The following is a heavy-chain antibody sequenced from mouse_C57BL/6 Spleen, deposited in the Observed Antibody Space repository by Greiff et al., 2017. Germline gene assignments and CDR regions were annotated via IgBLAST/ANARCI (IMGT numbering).Heavy chain of an antibody. CDR3: AREYFDV. CDR2: IYPGSGNT. V-gene: IGHV1-76*01. CDR1: GYTFTDYY. Sequence: VQLQQSGAELVRPGASVKLSCKASGYTFTDYYINWVKQRPGQGLEWIARIYPGSGNTYYNEKFQGKATLTAEKSSSTAYMQLSSLTSEDSAVYFCAREYFDVWGTGTTVTVSS. J-gene: IGHJ1*03.